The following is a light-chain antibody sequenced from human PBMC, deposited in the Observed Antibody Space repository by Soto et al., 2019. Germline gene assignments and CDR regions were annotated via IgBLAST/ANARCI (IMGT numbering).Light chain of an antibody. CDR3: QQTTTFPLT. Sequence: DIQMTQSPSSVSASVGDRVTITCRASQGITSWLAWYQQKPGKAPRLLIYRASKLQSGVPSRFSGSGSGTDFTLTISGLPPEDFATYYCQQTTTFPLTFGGGTKVEIK. V-gene: IGKV1-12*01. CDR2: RAS. CDR1: QGITSW. J-gene: IGKJ4*01.